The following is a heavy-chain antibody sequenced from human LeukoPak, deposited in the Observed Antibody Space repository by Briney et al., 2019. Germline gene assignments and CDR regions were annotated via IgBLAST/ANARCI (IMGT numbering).Heavy chain of an antibody. V-gene: IGHV1-24*01. CDR2: FDPEDGET. CDR1: GYTLTELS. D-gene: IGHD5-12*01. CDR3: SGYRSGYDYGYFDY. Sequence: ASVKVSCKVSGYTLTELSMHWVRQAPGKGLEWMGGFDPEDGETIYAQKFQGRVTMTENTSTDTAYMELSSLRSEDTAVYYCSGYRSGYDYGYFDYWGQGTLDTVSS. J-gene: IGHJ4*02.